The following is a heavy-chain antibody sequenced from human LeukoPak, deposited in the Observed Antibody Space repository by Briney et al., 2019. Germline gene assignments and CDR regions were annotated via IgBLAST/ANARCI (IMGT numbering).Heavy chain of an antibody. V-gene: IGHV4-59*08. CDR3: ARHLAYCGGDCYPDYFDY. Sequence: SETLSLTCTVSGGSISRYYWSWIRQPPGRGLEWIGYIYYSGSTNYNPSLKSRVTISVDTSKNQFSLKLSSVTAADTAVYYCARHLAYCGGDCYPDYFDYWGQGTLVTVSS. J-gene: IGHJ4*02. CDR1: GGSISRYY. D-gene: IGHD2-21*02. CDR2: IYYSGST.